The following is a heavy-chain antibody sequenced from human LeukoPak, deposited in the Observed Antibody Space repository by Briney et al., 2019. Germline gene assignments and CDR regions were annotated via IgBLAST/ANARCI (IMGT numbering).Heavy chain of an antibody. V-gene: IGHV4-31*03. CDR3: ARDSGGDPYYYDSSGRRDWFDP. CDR1: GDSISSGGYY. D-gene: IGHD3-22*01. Sequence: SQTLSLTCTVSGDSISSGGYYWSWIRQHPGKGLEWIGYIYYSGSTHYNPSLMSRVTISVDTSKNQFSLKLSSVTAADTAVYYCARDSGGDPYYYDSSGRRDWFDPWGQGTLVTVSS. J-gene: IGHJ5*02. CDR2: IYYSGST.